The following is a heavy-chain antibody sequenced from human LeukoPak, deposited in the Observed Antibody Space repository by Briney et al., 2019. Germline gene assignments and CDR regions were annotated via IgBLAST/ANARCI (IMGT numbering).Heavy chain of an antibody. CDR1: GFTFSTYA. CDR2: IRGSGGTT. J-gene: IGHJ4*02. CDR3: ARDPIGY. D-gene: IGHD1-26*01. V-gene: IGHV3-23*01. Sequence: GGSLRLSCAASGFTFSTYAMTWVRQAPGKGLEWVSTIRGSGGTTFYADSVKGRFTISRDDSKDTLYLQMNSLRVEDTAVYYCARDPIGYWGQGTLVTVSS.